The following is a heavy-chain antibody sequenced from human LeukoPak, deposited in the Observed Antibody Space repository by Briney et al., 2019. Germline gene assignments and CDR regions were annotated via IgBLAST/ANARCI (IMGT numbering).Heavy chain of an antibody. CDR3: ASRPNRYSSG. CDR1: GGSFSGCY. J-gene: IGHJ4*02. CDR2: INHSGST. D-gene: IGHD6-19*01. Sequence: SETLSLTCAVYGGSFSGCYWSWIRQPPGKGLEWIGEINHSGSTNYNPSLKSRVTISVDTSKNQFSLKLSSVTAADTAVYYCASRPNRYSSGWGQGTLVTVSS. V-gene: IGHV4-34*01.